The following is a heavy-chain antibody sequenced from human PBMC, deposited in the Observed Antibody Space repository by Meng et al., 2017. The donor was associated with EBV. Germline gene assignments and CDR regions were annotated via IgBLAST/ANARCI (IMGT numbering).Heavy chain of an antibody. J-gene: IGHJ4*02. Sequence: QWPVVQRPAVENTPASAVNVPFKTPGGPFRNYAISWVRQAPGQGREWLGGFLPTLGAPNYAQKFHGRVSITADESTSTHYMDLSSLRSEDTAVYYCASESGRGYTPDYWGQGTLVTVSS. V-gene: IGHV1-69*01. D-gene: IGHD3-10*01. CDR2: FLPTLGAP. CDR1: GGPFRNYA. CDR3: ASESGRGYTPDY.